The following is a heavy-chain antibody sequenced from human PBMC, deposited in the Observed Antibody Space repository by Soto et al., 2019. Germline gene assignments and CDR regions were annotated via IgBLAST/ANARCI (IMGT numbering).Heavy chain of an antibody. CDR1: GFTFSKAW. Sequence: GGSLRLSCAASGFTFSKAWMIWVRQAPGKGLEWVGRIKTNAEGETTDYAAPVKGRFTLSRDDSKDRVYLQMNSLKTEDTAVYYCTTDALDWPDAFDIWGQGTMVTVAS. V-gene: IGHV3-15*07. D-gene: IGHD1-1*01. CDR2: IKTNAEGETT. J-gene: IGHJ3*02. CDR3: TTDALDWPDAFDI.